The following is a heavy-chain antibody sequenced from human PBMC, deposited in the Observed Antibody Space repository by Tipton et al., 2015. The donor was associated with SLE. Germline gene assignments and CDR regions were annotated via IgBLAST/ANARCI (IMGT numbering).Heavy chain of an antibody. J-gene: IGHJ5*02. Sequence: TLSLTCAVYGGSFSGYYWTWIRQPPGKGLEWIGEINHGGSTNYNPSLKSRVTISEDTSKNQFSLKLTSVTAADTAVYYCARVQAYEGFDPWGQGTLVTVSS. D-gene: IGHD3-16*01. V-gene: IGHV4-34*01. CDR1: GGSFSGYY. CDR3: ARVQAYEGFDP. CDR2: INHGGST.